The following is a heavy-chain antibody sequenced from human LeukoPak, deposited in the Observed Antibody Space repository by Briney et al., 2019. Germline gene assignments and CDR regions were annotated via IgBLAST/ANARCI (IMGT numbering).Heavy chain of an antibody. D-gene: IGHD6-13*01. V-gene: IGHV3-66*01. Sequence: SGGSLRLSYAASGVSVSSNFMIWVRQAPGKGLEWVSLIYSGGETSYADSVKGRFSISRDNSKNTLYLQMNSLRVEDTAVYYCTRDPPAVAINTYAWGQGTLVTVSS. CDR2: IYSGGET. J-gene: IGHJ5*02. CDR1: GVSVSSNF. CDR3: TRDPPAVAINTYA.